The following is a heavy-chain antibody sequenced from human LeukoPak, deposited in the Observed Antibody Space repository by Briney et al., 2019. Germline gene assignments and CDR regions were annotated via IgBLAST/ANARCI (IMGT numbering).Heavy chain of an antibody. J-gene: IGHJ6*03. CDR2: ISQSRST. Sequence: SETLSLTCTVSGYSISRGHYWGWIRQPPGKGLEWIGSISQSRSTYHNPSLLSRVSISVDTSKNQFSLNLTSVTAADTAVYYCARRVATQGYYDYYMDVWGKGTTVTVPS. CDR3: ARRVATQGYYDYYMDV. D-gene: IGHD5-12*01. CDR1: GYSISRGHY. V-gene: IGHV4-38-2*02.